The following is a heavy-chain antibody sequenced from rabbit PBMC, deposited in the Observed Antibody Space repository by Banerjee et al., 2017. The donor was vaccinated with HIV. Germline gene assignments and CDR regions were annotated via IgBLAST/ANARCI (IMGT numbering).Heavy chain of an antibody. CDR2: IDTNDGDT. Sequence: LEESGGGLVKPGGTLTLTCTASGFSFSSNWICWVRQVPGKGLEWIACIDTNDGDTDYANWPKGRFPISTTSSTTVTLQMTSLTAADTATYFCARNYVNTFDPWGPGTLVTVS. CDR3: ARNYVNTFDP. J-gene: IGHJ2*01. V-gene: IGHV1S45*01. D-gene: IGHD1-1*01. CDR1: GFSFSSNW.